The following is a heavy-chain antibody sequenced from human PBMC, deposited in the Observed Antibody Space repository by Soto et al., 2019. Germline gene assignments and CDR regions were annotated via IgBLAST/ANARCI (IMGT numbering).Heavy chain of an antibody. D-gene: IGHD3-16*02. CDR2: IYSSGST. V-gene: IGHV4-59*01. Sequence: QVQLQESGPGLVKPSETLSLTCTVSGASINSYYWSWIRQPPGKGLEWIGYIYSSGSTNYNPSLKSRVTMSVDTSKNQFYLNLSSVTAADTAVYYCARGYDYIGGTYRYTFGYWGQGTRVTVSS. J-gene: IGHJ4*02. CDR1: GASINSYY. CDR3: ARGYDYIGGTYRYTFGY.